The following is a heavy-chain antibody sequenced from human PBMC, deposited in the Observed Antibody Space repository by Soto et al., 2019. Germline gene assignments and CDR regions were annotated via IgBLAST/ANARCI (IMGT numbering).Heavy chain of an antibody. CDR2: MNPGSGDT. V-gene: IGHV1-8*01. J-gene: IGHJ5*02. Sequence: ASVKVSCKASGYSFTNNDVSWVRQATGQGLEWMGWMNPGSGDTGDAQKFQGRVTMTRDISIATAYMELSSLRSDDTARYYCARMETFGSLNWFDPWGQGTLVTVSS. CDR1: GYSFTNND. CDR3: ARMETFGSLNWFDP. D-gene: IGHD3-16*01.